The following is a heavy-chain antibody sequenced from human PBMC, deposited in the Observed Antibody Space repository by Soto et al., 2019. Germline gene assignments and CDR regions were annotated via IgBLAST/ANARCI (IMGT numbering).Heavy chain of an antibody. Sequence: GESVKISCQGSGYSFSINCIGWVLQMPCKGLEWMGIIYPGDSEVKYSPSFRGQVTISVDTSISTAYLQWSSLKATDTAMYYCARHLYESSGYRYFDLWGQGTLVTVSS. J-gene: IGHJ4*02. CDR1: GYSFSINC. CDR3: ARHLYESSGYRYFDL. V-gene: IGHV5-51*01. CDR2: IYPGDSEV. D-gene: IGHD3-22*01.